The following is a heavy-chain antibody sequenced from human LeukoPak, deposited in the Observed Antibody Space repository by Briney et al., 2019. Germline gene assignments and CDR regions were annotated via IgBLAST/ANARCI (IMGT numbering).Heavy chain of an antibody. J-gene: IGHJ6*02. Sequence: SETLSLTCAVYGGSFSGYYWSWIRQPPGKGLEWIGEINHCGSTNYNPSLKSRVTISVDTSKNQFSLKLSSVTAADTAVYYCARGRYDFLYGMDVWGQGTTVTVSS. V-gene: IGHV4-34*01. CDR2: INHCGST. D-gene: IGHD3-3*01. CDR1: GGSFSGYY. CDR3: ARGRYDFLYGMDV.